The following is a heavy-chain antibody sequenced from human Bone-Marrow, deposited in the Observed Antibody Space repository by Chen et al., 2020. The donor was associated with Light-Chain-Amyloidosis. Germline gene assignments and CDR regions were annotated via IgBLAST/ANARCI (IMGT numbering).Heavy chain of an antibody. J-gene: IGHJ4*02. CDR2: IYPDDSDA. V-gene: IGHV5-51*01. Sequence: EVQLEQSGPEVKKPGESLKTSCKGSGKTFPNYWIGWVRQMPGKGLEWMGVIYPDDSDARYSPSFEGQVTISADKSITTAYLQWRSLKASDTAMYYCARRRDGYNFDYWGQGTLVTVSS. CDR3: ARRRDGYNFDY. D-gene: IGHD5-12*01. CDR1: GKTFPNYW.